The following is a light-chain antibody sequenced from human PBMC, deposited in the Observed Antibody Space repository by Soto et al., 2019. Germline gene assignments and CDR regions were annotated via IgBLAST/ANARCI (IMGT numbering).Light chain of an antibody. CDR1: SSDVGAYNY. V-gene: IGLV2-8*01. CDR2: EVT. J-gene: IGLJ1*01. Sequence: QSVLTQPPSASGSPGQSVTISCTGTSSDVGAYNYVSWYQHRPGKAPKLMIYEVTKRPAGVPDRFSGAKSGNTASLNVSGLQAEDEADYCCTAHAGTNKFPYVFGPGTTLTVL. CDR3: TAHAGTNKFPYV.